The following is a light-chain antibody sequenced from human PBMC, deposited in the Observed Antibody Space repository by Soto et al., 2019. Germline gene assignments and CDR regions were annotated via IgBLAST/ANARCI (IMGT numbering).Light chain of an antibody. CDR3: QQYNSWTTIT. J-gene: IGKJ5*01. Sequence: EIVMTQSPATLSVSPGERATLSCRASQSISSKLGWYQQRPGQAPRLLIYGASTRATGIPARFSGSGSGTEFTLTISSLQSGDSAVYYCQQYNSWTTITFGQGTRLEIK. V-gene: IGKV3-15*01. CDR2: GAS. CDR1: QSISSK.